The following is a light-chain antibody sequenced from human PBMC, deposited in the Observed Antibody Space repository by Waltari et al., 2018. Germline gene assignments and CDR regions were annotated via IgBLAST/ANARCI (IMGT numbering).Light chain of an antibody. CDR2: KAS. J-gene: IGKJ2*01. V-gene: IGKV1-5*03. Sequence: DIQMTQSPSTLSASVGDRVTITCRASQSINSWFAWYQQKPGKAPKLLIYKASTLQSGVPSRFSGSGSETEFTLTISSLQPDDFATYYCQQYNSHSQTFGRGTKLEIK. CDR1: QSINSW. CDR3: QQYNSHSQT.